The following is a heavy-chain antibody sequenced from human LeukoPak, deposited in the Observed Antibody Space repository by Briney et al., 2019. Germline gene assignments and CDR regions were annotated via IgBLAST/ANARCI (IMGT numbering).Heavy chain of an antibody. CDR1: GGSFSDYY. J-gene: IGHJ6*03. D-gene: IGHD3-10*01. CDR2: INHSGST. Sequence: SETLSLTCAVYGGSFSDYYWSWIRQPPGKGLEWIGEINHSGSTNYNPSLKSRVTISVDTSKNQFSLKLSSVTAADTAVYYCARGRRPLHYGSGSYYAYYYMDVWGKGTTVTVSS. V-gene: IGHV4-34*01. CDR3: ARGRRPLHYGSGSYYAYYYMDV.